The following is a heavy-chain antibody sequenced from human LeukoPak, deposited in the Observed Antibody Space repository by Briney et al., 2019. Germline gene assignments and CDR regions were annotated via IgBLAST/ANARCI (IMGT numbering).Heavy chain of an antibody. CDR2: ISSGSATV. Sequence: PGGSLRLSCAGSGFTFSDYSMNWVRQAPGKGLEWVSYISSGSATVYYADSVKGRFTISRDNAKNSLYLQMNSLRAEDTALYYCAKDTYYYGSGSSGFDYWGQGTLVTVSS. V-gene: IGHV3-48*01. J-gene: IGHJ4*02. D-gene: IGHD3-10*01. CDR3: AKDTYYYGSGSSGFDY. CDR1: GFTFSDYS.